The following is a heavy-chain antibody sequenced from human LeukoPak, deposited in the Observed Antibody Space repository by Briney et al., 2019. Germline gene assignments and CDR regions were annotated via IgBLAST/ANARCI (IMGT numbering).Heavy chain of an antibody. CDR2: IYYSGST. CDR1: DDSITSSSYY. CDR3: ARENWGLAASGEKAFDM. D-gene: IGHD5-24*01. J-gene: IGHJ3*02. V-gene: IGHV4-39*07. Sequence: SETLSLTCTVSDDSITSSSYYWAWIRQSPGKGLEFIGTIYYSGSTHYNPSLKSRVTISIDTSTNRFSLSLSSVTAADTAVYYCARENWGLAASGEKAFDMWGRGTMVTVS.